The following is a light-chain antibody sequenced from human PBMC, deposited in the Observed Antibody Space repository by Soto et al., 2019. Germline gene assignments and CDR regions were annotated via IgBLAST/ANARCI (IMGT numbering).Light chain of an antibody. CDR3: QQYYTYPRT. J-gene: IGKJ1*01. CDR2: DAS. Sequence: DIQMTQSPSTLSASIGDRVTITCRASQSISGWLAWYQQRPGKAPMLLSYDASSVQNGVPSRFSGSGSGTELTLTISRLQPDDFATYYCQQYYTYPRTFGQGTKVEIK. CDR1: QSISGW. V-gene: IGKV1-5*01.